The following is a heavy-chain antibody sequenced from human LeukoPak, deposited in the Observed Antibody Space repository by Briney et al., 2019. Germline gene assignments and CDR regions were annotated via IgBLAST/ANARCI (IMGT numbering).Heavy chain of an antibody. D-gene: IGHD3-22*01. CDR3: ARDSRYDSSGHAL. J-gene: IGHJ4*02. V-gene: IGHV4-39*07. CDR2: IHYSGST. CDR1: GGSISSTNYY. Sequence: SETLSLTCTVSGGSISSTNYYWAWIRQPPGKGLEWIGSIHYSGSTYYGPTLKSRVTISVDTSKNQFSLKVSAVTAADTAVYYCARDSRYDSSGHALWGQGTLVTVSS.